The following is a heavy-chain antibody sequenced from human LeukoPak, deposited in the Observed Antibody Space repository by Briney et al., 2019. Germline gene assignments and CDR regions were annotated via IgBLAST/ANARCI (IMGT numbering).Heavy chain of an antibody. V-gene: IGHV4-34*01. CDR2: IYYSGST. J-gene: IGHJ4*02. Sequence: TASETLSLTCAVYGGSFSGYYWSWIRQPPGKGLEWIGSIYYSGSTYYNPSLKSRVTISVDTSKNQFSLKLSSVTAADTAVYYCARESEGFYYFDYWGQGTLVTVSS. D-gene: IGHD3-3*01. CDR1: GGSFSGYY. CDR3: ARESEGFYYFDY.